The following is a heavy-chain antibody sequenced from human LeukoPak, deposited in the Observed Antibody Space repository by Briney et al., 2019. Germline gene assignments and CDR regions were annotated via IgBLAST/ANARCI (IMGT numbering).Heavy chain of an antibody. CDR3: ATQRGSYLWGTDFDY. J-gene: IGHJ4*02. CDR2: INPNSGDT. Sequence: ASVKVSCKASRYTFTGYFMHWVRPAPGQGLEWMGWINPNSGDTNDAQKFRGRVTMTRDTSISTDYMELSRLRSDDTAVYYCATQRGSYLWGTDFDYWGQGTLVTVYS. CDR1: RYTFTGYF. D-gene: IGHD3-16*01. V-gene: IGHV1-2*02.